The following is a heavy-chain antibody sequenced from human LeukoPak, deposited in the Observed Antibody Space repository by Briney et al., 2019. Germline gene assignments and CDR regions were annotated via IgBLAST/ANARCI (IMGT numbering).Heavy chain of an antibody. CDR2: IYYSGST. D-gene: IGHD2-15*01. J-gene: IGHJ3*02. CDR3: ARSGGFVVVVVAARRGAFDI. V-gene: IGHV4-39*07. Sequence: SETLSLTCTVSGGSISSSSYYWGWLRQPPGKGLEWIGSIYYSGSTYYNPSLKSRVTISVDTSKNQFSLKLSSVTAADTAVYYCARSGGFVVVVVAARRGAFDIWGQGTMVTVSS. CDR1: GGSISSSSYY.